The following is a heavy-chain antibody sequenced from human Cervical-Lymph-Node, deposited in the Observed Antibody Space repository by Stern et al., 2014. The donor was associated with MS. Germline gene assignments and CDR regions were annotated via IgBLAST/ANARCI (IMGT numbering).Heavy chain of an antibody. CDR2: ISAYNGDT. Sequence: QVQLVQSGAEVKKPGASVKVSCKASGYTFTSYGISWVRQAPGQGLEWMGWISAYNGDTNYAQKLQGRVTMTKDTSTITAYMELRSLTSDDTAVYYCARDNHHTQREEKKAHPLKEYEYYYYVMDVWGQGTTVTVSS. CDR1: GYTFTSYG. J-gene: IGHJ6*02. D-gene: IGHD6-6*01. CDR3: ARDNHHTQREEKKAHPLKEYEYYYYVMDV. V-gene: IGHV1-18*01.